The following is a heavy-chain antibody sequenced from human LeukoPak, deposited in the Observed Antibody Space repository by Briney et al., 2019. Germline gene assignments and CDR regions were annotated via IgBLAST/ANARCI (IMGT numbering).Heavy chain of an antibody. D-gene: IGHD6-13*01. Sequence: ASVKVSCKASGYTFTGYYIHWVRQAPGQGLEWMGWINPNSGGTKYAQKFQGRVTMTRDTSINTAYMELSGLRSDDTAVYYCARAVAAAAPYYYYYYMDVWGKGTTVTVSS. CDR1: GYTFTGYY. V-gene: IGHV1-2*02. CDR3: ARAVAAAAPYYYYYYMDV. CDR2: INPNSGGT. J-gene: IGHJ6*03.